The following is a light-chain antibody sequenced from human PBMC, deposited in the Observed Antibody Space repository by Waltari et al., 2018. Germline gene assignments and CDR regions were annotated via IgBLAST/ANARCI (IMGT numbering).Light chain of an antibody. CDR2: TAS. J-gene: IGKJ2*01. Sequence: DIQMTQSPSSLSASVGDRVTITCRASQGISNSLAWYQQKPGKAPKVLVYTASRLKSGVPSRFSGSGSGTDYTLTISSLQPEDIATYYCQQYHSIPYTFGQGTKLEIK. V-gene: IGKV1-NL1*01. CDR1: QGISNS. CDR3: QQYHSIPYT.